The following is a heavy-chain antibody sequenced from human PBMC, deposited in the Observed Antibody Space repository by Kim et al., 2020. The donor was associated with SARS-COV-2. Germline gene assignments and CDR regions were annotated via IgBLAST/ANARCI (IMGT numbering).Heavy chain of an antibody. CDR3: ARFPAAYGWGRYYNYFDY. V-gene: IGHV1-46*01. Sequence: ASVKVSCKASGYTFTSHYMHWVRQAPGQGLEWMGIINPSGGSTSYAQKFQGRVTMTRDTSPSTVYMELRSQRCEDTVVYYCARFPAAYGWGRYYNYFDYW. D-gene: IGHD3-10*01. CDR1: GYTFTSHY. CDR2: INPSGGST. J-gene: IGHJ4*01.